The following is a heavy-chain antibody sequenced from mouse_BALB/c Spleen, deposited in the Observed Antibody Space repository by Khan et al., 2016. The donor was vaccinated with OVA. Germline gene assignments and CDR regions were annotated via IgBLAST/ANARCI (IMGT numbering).Heavy chain of an antibody. Sequence: VRLQQSGPELVKPGASVKIPCKASGYAFTDYNMDWVKQSHGKSLEWIGDITPNNGGTIYNQKFKGKATLTVDKSSSTAYMELRSLTSEDTAVYYCGRGGFGSPFAYWGQGTLVTVSA. V-gene: IGHV1-18*01. J-gene: IGHJ3*01. CDR1: GYAFTDYN. D-gene: IGHD1-1*01. CDR3: GRGGFGSPFAY. CDR2: ITPNNGGT.